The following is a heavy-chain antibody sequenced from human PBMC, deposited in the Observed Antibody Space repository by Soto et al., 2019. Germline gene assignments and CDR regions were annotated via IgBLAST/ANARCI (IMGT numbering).Heavy chain of an antibody. D-gene: IGHD2-15*01. J-gene: IGHJ3*02. CDR3: ARGKDVDAFDI. V-gene: IGHV4-34*01. Sequence: PSETLSLTCAVYGGSFSGYYWSWIRQPPGKGLEWIGEINHSGSTNYNPSLKSRVTISVDTSKNQFSLKLSSVTAADTAVYYCARGKDVDAFDISGQATMVTVSS. CDR1: GGSFSGYY. CDR2: INHSGST.